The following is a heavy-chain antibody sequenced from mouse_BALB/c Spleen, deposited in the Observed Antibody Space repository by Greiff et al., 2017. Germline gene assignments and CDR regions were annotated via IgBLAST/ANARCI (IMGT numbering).Heavy chain of an antibody. CDR1: GYSITSGYY. D-gene: IGHD1-2*01. CDR3: ARTGSITTAFDY. J-gene: IGHJ2*01. Sequence: VQLKQSGPGLVKPSQSLSLTCSVTGYSITSGYYWYWIRQFPGNKLEWMGYISYDGSNNYNPSLKNRISITRDTSKNQFFLKLNSVTTEDTATYYCARTGSITTAFDYWGQGTTLTVSS. CDR2: ISYDGSN. V-gene: IGHV3-6*02.